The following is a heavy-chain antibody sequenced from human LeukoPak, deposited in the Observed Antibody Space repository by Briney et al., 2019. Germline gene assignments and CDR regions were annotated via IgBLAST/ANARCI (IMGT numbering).Heavy chain of an antibody. Sequence: GGSLSLSCAASGFTFSSYSMNWVRQAPGKGLEWVSSISSSSSYIYYADSVKGRFTISRDNAKNSLYLQMNSLRAEDTAVYYCARIGASVTTCDYWGQGTLVTVSS. D-gene: IGHD4-17*01. V-gene: IGHV3-21*01. CDR2: ISSSSSYI. CDR1: GFTFSSYS. J-gene: IGHJ4*02. CDR3: ARIGASVTTCDY.